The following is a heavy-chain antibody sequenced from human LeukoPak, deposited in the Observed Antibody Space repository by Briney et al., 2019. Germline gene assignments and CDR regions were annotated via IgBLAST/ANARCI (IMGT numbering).Heavy chain of an antibody. CDR1: GFTFSKNG. CDR3: ARFALKTPPTD. V-gene: IGHV3-30*03. Sequence: PGGSLRLSCAASGFTFSKNGMHWVRQAPGKGLEWVAAISYDGSNKYYAGSVKGRFTISRDNSKNTLNLQMNSLRAEDTAVYYCARFALKTPPTDWGQGTLVTVSS. CDR2: ISYDGSNK. J-gene: IGHJ1*01.